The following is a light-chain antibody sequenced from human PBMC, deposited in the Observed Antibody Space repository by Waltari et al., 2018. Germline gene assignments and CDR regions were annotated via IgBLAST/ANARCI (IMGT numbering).Light chain of an antibody. V-gene: IGKV1-9*01. Sequence: DIQLTQSPSFLSASVGDRVTITCRASQGISSNLAWYQHKPGQAPKLLIYGASTLQSGVPSRFGGGGSGTEFTLTISSLQPEDFVTYYCQQLNSYLFGGGTKVEIK. CDR3: QQLNSYL. J-gene: IGKJ4*01. CDR2: GAS. CDR1: QGISSN.